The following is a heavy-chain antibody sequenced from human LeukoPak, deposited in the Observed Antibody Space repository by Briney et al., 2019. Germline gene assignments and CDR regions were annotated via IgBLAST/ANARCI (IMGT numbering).Heavy chain of an antibody. CDR2: INHSGST. D-gene: IGHD5-18*01. CDR3: ARSLWSGYSYEGY. J-gene: IGHJ4*02. Sequence: SETLSLTCAVYGGSFSGYYWSWIRQPPGQGLEWIGEINHSGSTNYNPSLKSRVTISVDTSKNQFSLKLSSVTAADTAVYYCARSLWSGYSYEGYWGQGTLVTVSS. V-gene: IGHV4-34*01. CDR1: GGSFSGYY.